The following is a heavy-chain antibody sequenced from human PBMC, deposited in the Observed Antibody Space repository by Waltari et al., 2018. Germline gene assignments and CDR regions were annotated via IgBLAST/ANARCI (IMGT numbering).Heavy chain of an antibody. J-gene: IGHJ4*02. CDR1: GGSILSCSYY. CDR2: IYYSGST. CDR3: ARLWALAPH. D-gene: IGHD7-27*01. V-gene: IGHV4-39*01. Sequence: QLQLQESGPGLVKPSETLSLTCTVSGGSILSCSYYWGWIRQPPGKGMEWIGSIYYSGSTYYNPSLKSRVSISVDTYKNQFSLKLSSVTAADTAVYYCARLWALAPHWGQGTLVTVSS.